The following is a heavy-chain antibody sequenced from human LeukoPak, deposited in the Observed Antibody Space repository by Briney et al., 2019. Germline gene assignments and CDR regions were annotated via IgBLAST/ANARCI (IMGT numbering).Heavy chain of an antibody. CDR3: AREGGGGSYSGNFFDY. J-gene: IGHJ4*02. CDR1: GGSISSYY. Sequence: SETLSLTCTVSGGSISSYYWSWIRQPPGKGLEWIGYIYYSGSTNYNPSLKSRVTISVDTSKNRFSLKLSSVTAADTAVYYCAREGGGGSYSGNFFDYWGQGTLVTVSS. CDR2: IYYSGST. D-gene: IGHD1-26*01. V-gene: IGHV4-59*01.